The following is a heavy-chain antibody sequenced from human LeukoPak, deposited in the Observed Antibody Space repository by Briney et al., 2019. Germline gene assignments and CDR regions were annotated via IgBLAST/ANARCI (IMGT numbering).Heavy chain of an antibody. CDR1: GGSFSGYY. Sequence: SETLSLTCAVYGGSFSGYYWSWIRQPPGKGLEWIGEINHSGSTNYTPSLKSRVTISVDTSKNQFSLKLSSVTAADTAVYYCARDSPSYLPHQYYYGMDVWGQGTTVTVSS. D-gene: IGHD2-15*01. CDR2: INHSGST. J-gene: IGHJ6*02. V-gene: IGHV4-34*01. CDR3: ARDSPSYLPHQYYYGMDV.